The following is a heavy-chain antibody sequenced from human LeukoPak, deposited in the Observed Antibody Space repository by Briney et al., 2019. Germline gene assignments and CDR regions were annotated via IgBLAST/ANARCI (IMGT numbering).Heavy chain of an antibody. CDR1: GFTFSDYY. D-gene: IGHD4-17*01. CDR2: ISSSGSTI. V-gene: IGHV3-11*04. CDR3: AREGRYGDYFDYYGMDV. J-gene: IGHJ6*04. Sequence: GGSLRLSCAASGFTFSDYYMSWIRQAPGKGLEWVSYISSSGSTIYYADSVKGRFTISRDNAKDTLYLQMNSLRAEDTAVYYCAREGRYGDYFDYYGMDVWGKGTTVTVSS.